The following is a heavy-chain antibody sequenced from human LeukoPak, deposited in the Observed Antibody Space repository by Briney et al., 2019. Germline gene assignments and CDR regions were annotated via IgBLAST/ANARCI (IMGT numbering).Heavy chain of an antibody. CDR1: GGSISSYY. CDR2: IYYSGST. V-gene: IGHV4-59*01. Sequence: SETLSLTCTVSGGSISSYYWSWIRQPPGKGLEWIGYIYYSGSTDYNPSLKSRVTISVDTSKNQFSLKLSSVTAADTAVYYCARGDGSGSYYISFDYWGQGTLVTVSS. J-gene: IGHJ4*02. D-gene: IGHD3-10*01. CDR3: ARGDGSGSYYISFDY.